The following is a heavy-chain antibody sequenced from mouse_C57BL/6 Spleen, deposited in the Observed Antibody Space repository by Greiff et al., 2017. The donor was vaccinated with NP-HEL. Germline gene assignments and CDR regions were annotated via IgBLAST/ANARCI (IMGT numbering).Heavy chain of an antibody. CDR1: GYTFTSYW. Sequence: QVQLQQPGAELVMPGASVKLSCKASGYTFTSYWMHWVKQRPGQGLEWIGEIDPSDSYTNYNQKFKGKSTLTVDKSSSTAYMQLSSLTSEDSAVYYCARYGYYGGFDYWGQGTTLTVSS. D-gene: IGHD2-3*01. V-gene: IGHV1-69*01. J-gene: IGHJ2*01. CDR2: IDPSDSYT. CDR3: ARYGYYGGFDY.